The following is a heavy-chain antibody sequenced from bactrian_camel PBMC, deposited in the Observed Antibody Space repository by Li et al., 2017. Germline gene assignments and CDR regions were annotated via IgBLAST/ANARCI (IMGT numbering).Heavy chain of an antibody. Sequence: VQLVESGGGLVQAGRSLRLYCAVSVYSSMCMGWFRQAPGKGLEWVSAISWEGDSTTYSDSVKGRFTISRDNAKNTVYLQMNSLKPEDTAVYYCVREWLYRVVDYWGRGPRSPSP. V-gene: IGHV3S40*01. CDR1: VYSSMC. J-gene: IGHJ4*01. CDR3: VREWLYRVVDY. CDR2: ISWEGDST. D-gene: IGHD6*01.